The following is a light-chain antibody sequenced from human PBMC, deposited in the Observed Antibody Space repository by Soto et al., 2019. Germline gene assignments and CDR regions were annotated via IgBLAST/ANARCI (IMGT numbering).Light chain of an antibody. Sequence: QSVLTQPASVSGSPGQSITISCTGTGSDVGGYNYVSWYQQHPGEAPKLMIFEVNNRPLGVSNRFSGSKSGNTASLTISGLQAEDEADYYCSSYTSNSTPVVFGGGTQLTIL. CDR3: SSYTSNSTPVV. CDR1: GSDVGGYNY. V-gene: IGLV2-14*01. J-gene: IGLJ3*02. CDR2: EVN.